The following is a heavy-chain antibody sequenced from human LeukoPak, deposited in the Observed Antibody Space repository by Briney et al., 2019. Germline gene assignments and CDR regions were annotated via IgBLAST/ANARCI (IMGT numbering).Heavy chain of an antibody. V-gene: IGHV4-59*01. Sequence: SETLSLTCTVSGGSIGSYYWSWIRQPPGKGLEWIGYINYSGTTNYNPSLKSRVSISVDTSKNQFSLKLSSVTAADTAVYYCARVEAAAAPKIDYGGQGTLVTVSS. J-gene: IGHJ4*02. D-gene: IGHD6-13*01. CDR3: ARVEAAAAPKIDY. CDR1: GGSIGSYY. CDR2: INYSGTT.